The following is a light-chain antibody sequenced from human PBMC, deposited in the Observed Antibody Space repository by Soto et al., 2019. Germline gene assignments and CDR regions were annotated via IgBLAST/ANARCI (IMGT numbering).Light chain of an antibody. J-gene: IGLJ1*01. Sequence: SALTQPPSASGSPGQSVTISCTGTSSDVGGYNYVSWYQQHPGKAPKLMIYEVSKRPSGVPDRFSGSKSGNTASLTVSGLQAEDEADYYCSSYAGSNNVFGTGTKVTVL. V-gene: IGLV2-8*01. CDR2: EVS. CDR3: SSYAGSNNV. CDR1: SSDVGGYNY.